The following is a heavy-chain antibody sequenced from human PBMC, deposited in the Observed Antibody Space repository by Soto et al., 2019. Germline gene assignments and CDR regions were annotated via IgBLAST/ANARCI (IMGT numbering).Heavy chain of an antibody. J-gene: IGHJ4*02. CDR2: ISSSSSTI. CDR1: GFTFSSYS. D-gene: IGHD2-15*01. V-gene: IGHV3-48*01. CDR3: ARDLWWYLH. Sequence: EVQLVESGGGLVQPGGSLRLSCAASGFTFSSYSMNWVRQAPGKGLEWVSYISSSSSTIYYADSVKGRFTISRDNAKKSLYLQMNSLRAEDTAVYYCARDLWWYLHWGQGTLVTVSS.